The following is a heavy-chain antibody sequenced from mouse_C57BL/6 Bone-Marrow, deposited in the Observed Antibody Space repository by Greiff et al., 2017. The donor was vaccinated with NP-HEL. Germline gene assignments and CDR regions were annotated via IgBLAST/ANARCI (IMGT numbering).Heavy chain of an antibody. CDR1: GNTFTSYG. J-gene: IGHJ1*03. V-gene: IGHV1-72*01. D-gene: IGHD1-1*01. Sequence: QVQLQQSGADLVKPGASVKRSCKASGNTFTSYGLHGGKQRPGRGLEWMGRIDPNSGGPKSKEKFKTKATLTVDKPSSTAYMQLSSLTSEDSAVYYCARYYYGSRGWYFDVWGTGTTVTVSS. CDR3: ARYYYGSRGWYFDV. CDR2: IDPNSGGP.